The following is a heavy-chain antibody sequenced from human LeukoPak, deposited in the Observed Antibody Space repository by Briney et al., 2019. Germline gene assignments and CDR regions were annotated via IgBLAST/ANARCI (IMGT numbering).Heavy chain of an antibody. D-gene: IGHD3-10*01. CDR2: IKSKTDGGTT. J-gene: IGHJ6*04. V-gene: IGHV3-15*01. Sequence: GGSLRLSCAASGFTFSNAWMSWVRQAPGKGLEWVGRIKSKTDGGTTDYAAPVKGRFTISRDDSKNLLYLQMNSLKTEDTAVYYCARAPYGSGSRRDYYYGMDVWGKGTTVTVSS. CDR3: ARAPYGSGSRRDYYYGMDV. CDR1: GFTFSNAW.